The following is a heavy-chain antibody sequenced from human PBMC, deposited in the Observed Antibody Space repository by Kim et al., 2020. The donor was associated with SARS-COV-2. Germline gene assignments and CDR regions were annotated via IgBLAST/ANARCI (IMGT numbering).Heavy chain of an antibody. D-gene: IGHD4-17*01. CDR2: IRSKPNNYAT. CDR3: SRHSGKHGDRGFDN. J-gene: IGHJ4*02. Sequence: GGSLRLSCAASGFTFSASAMHWVRQASGKGLEWVGRIRSKPNNYATSYAASVTGRFTISRDDPTNTVYLQMDSLKTDDTAVYFCSRHSGKHGDRGFDNWGQGTLVTVSS. CDR1: GFTFSASA. V-gene: IGHV3-73*01.